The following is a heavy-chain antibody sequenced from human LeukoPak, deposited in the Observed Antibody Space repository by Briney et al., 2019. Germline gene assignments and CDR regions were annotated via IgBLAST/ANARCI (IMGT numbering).Heavy chain of an antibody. V-gene: IGHV4-34*01. CDR3: ARPAALYYYGMDV. CDR1: GGSFSGYY. D-gene: IGHD6-13*01. J-gene: IGHJ6*02. Sequence: SETLSLTCAVYGGSFSGYYWSWIRQPPGKGLEWIGEINHSGSTNYNLSLKSRVTISVDTSKNQFSLKLSSVTAADTAVYYCARPAALYYYGMDVWGQGTTVTVSS. CDR2: INHSGST.